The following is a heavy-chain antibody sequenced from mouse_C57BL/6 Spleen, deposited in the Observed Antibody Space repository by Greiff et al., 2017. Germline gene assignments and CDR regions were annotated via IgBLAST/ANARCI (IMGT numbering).Heavy chain of an antibody. Sequence: EVQLVESGGGLVQPGGSLKLSCAASGFTFSDYYMYWVRQTPEKRLEWVAYISNGGGSTYYPDTVKGRLTISRDNAKNTLYLQMSRLKSEDTAMYYCAREREGAMDYWGQGTSVTVSS. CDR3: AREREGAMDY. CDR2: ISNGGGST. CDR1: GFTFSDYY. J-gene: IGHJ4*01. V-gene: IGHV5-12*01.